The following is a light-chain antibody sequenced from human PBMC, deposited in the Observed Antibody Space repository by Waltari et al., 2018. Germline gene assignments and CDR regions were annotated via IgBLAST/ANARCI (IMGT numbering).Light chain of an antibody. CDR2: KAS. Sequence: DIQMTQSPSTLSASVGDRVTITCRASHTISTWLAWYQQKPGKAPRLLIYKASTLESGVPARFSGSGSGTEFTLTLSSLQPDDFATYYCQQYYSYLRTFGQGTKVEIK. CDR3: QQYYSYLRT. CDR1: HTISTW. V-gene: IGKV1-5*03. J-gene: IGKJ1*01.